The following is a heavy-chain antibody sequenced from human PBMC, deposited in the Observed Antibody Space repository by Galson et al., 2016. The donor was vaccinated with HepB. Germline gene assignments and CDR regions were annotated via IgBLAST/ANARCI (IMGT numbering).Heavy chain of an antibody. CDR3: AKGGGSTWYISPHFVDP. CDR1: GLTFSNYA. Sequence: SLRLSCAASGLTFSNYAMTWVRQAPGKGLEWVSSISGDTTTTYYADSVKGRFTISRDNSKNTFYLQMNSQRAEDTASYYCAKGGGSTWYISPHFVDPWGQGTLVTVSS. J-gene: IGHJ5*02. CDR2: ISGDTTTT. V-gene: IGHV3-23*01. D-gene: IGHD6-13*01.